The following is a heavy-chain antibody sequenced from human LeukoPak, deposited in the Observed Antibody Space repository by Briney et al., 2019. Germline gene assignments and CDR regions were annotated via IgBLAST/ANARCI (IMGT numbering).Heavy chain of an antibody. J-gene: IGHJ4*02. V-gene: IGHV3-11*01. Sequence: PGGSLRLSCAASGFRFSDYYMSWIRQAPGKGLEWISYISGSGDNIYYAGPVQGRFTISRDNSKNSLFLQLSSLTAEDTAVYYCARDGGHYHSENHYDVNYWGQGTLVTVSS. CDR3: ARDGGHYHSENHYDVNY. CDR1: GFRFSDYY. CDR2: ISGSGDNI. D-gene: IGHD3-16*01.